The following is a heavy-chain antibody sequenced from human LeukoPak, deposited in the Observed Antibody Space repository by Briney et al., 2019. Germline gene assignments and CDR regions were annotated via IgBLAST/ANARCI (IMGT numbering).Heavy chain of an antibody. D-gene: IGHD2-2*01. CDR2: IRYDGSNK. Sequence: GGSLRLSCVASGFTFSSYGMHWVRQAPGKGLEWVAFIRYDGSNKYYADSVKGRFTISRDNSKNTLYLQMNSLRAEDTAVYYCAKDIVVVPAATPDDYWGQGTLVTV. CDR1: GFTFSSYG. CDR3: AKDIVVVPAATPDDY. V-gene: IGHV3-30*02. J-gene: IGHJ4*02.